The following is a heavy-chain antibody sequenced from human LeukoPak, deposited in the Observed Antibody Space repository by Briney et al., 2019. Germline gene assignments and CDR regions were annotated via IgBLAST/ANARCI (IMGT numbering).Heavy chain of an antibody. Sequence: GRSLRLSCAASGFTFDDYAMHWVRQAPGKGLEWVSGISWNSGSIGYADSVKGRFTISRDNAKNSLYLQMNSLRAEDTALYYCAKGWLVLSLVPIWNYWGQGTLVTVSS. V-gene: IGHV3-9*01. CDR1: GFTFDDYA. CDR3: AKGWLVLSLVPIWNY. D-gene: IGHD6-19*01. CDR2: ISWNSGSI. J-gene: IGHJ4*02.